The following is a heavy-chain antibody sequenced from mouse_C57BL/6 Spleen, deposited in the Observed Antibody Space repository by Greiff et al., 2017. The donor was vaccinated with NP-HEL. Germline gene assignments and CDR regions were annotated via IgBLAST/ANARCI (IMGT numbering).Heavy chain of an antibody. Sequence: EVQLQQSGPELVKPRASVKISCKASGYSFTGYYMNWVKQSPEKSLEWIGEINPSTGGTTYNQKFKAKATLTVDKSSSTAYMQLKSLTSEDSAVYYCARGTGTYSYAMDYWGQGTSVTVSS. D-gene: IGHD4-1*01. CDR3: ARGTGTYSYAMDY. V-gene: IGHV1-42*01. CDR1: GYSFTGYY. J-gene: IGHJ4*01. CDR2: INPSTGGT.